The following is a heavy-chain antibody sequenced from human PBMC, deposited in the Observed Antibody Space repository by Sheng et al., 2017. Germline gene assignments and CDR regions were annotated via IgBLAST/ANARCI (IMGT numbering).Heavy chain of an antibody. J-gene: IGHJ6*02. CDR3: ARGGYAGPNNRYYYYGMDV. Sequence: ESGGGVVQPGRSLRLSCAASGFTFSSYGMHWVRQAPGKGLEWVAVIWYDGSNKYYADSVKGRFTISRDNSKNTLYLQMNSLRAEDTAVYYCARGGYAGPNNRYYYYGMDVWGQGTTVTVSS. CDR2: IWYDGSNK. D-gene: IGHD1-1*01. CDR1: GFTFSSYG. V-gene: IGHV3-33*01.